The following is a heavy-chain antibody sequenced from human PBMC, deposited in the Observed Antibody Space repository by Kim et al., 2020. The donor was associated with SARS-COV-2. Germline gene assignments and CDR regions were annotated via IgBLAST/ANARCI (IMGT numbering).Heavy chain of an antibody. J-gene: IGHJ4*02. V-gene: IGHV3-33*06. Sequence: GGSLRLSCAASGFTFSSYGMHWVRQAPGKGLEWVAVIWYDGSNKYYADSVKGRFTISRDNSKNTLYLQMNSLRAEDTAVYYCAKDYYDSSGYFDYWGQGTLVTVSS. CDR3: AKDYYDSSGYFDY. CDR2: IWYDGSNK. D-gene: IGHD3-22*01. CDR1: GFTFSSYG.